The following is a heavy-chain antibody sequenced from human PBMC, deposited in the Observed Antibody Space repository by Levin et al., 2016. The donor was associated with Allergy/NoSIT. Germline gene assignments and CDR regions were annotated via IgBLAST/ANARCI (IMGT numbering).Heavy chain of an antibody. CDR3: ARGPVAVAGDAFDA. J-gene: IGHJ3*01. CDR1: GFSVSSNY. CDR2: MYSGGPT. D-gene: IGHD6-19*01. Sequence: GESLKISCAASGFSVSSNYMSWVRQAPGRGLQWVSIMYSGGPTYYAPSVKGRFTVSRDTSKNTLSLEMNNLRADDTAVYYCARGPVAVAGDAFDAWGRGTMVTVSS. V-gene: IGHV3-53*01.